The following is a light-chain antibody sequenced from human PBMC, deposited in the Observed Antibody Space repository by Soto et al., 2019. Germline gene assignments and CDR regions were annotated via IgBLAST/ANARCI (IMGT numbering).Light chain of an antibody. J-gene: IGKJ4*01. Sequence: DIQMTQSPSSLSASVGDRVTITCRASQSISSYLNWYQQRPGKAPKLLIYAASSLQSGVPSRFSGSGSATDFTLTISNLQPEDFATYSCQQSYSSPLTFGGGTKVEIK. V-gene: IGKV1-39*01. CDR1: QSISSY. CDR2: AAS. CDR3: QQSYSSPLT.